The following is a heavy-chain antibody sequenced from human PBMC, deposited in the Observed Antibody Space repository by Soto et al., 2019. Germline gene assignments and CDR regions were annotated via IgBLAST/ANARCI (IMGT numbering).Heavy chain of an antibody. J-gene: IGHJ4*02. Sequence: SEALSLTCTVSGGSISSYYWSWIRQPSGKGLEWIGRIYTSGSTNYNPSLKSRVTMSVDTSKNQFSLKLSSVTAADTAVYYCARDLKFGQADYWGQGTQVTVSS. D-gene: IGHD3-10*01. V-gene: IGHV4-4*07. CDR1: GGSISSYY. CDR2: IYTSGST. CDR3: ARDLKFGQADY.